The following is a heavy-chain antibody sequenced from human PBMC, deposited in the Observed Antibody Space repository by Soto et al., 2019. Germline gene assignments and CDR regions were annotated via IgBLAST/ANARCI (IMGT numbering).Heavy chain of an antibody. Sequence: QVQLVQSVAEVKTPGASVKVSCKASGYTFASYDINWVRQAPGQGLEWMGWMNPNSGNTGYAQKFQGRLTMTRDTALSIAHMELSSLRNEDTAVYYCARSDGYNFNWLDSWGQGTLVTVSA. D-gene: IGHD2-21*01. CDR3: ARSDGYNFNWLDS. J-gene: IGHJ5*01. CDR2: MNPNSGNT. CDR1: GYTFASYD. V-gene: IGHV1-8*01.